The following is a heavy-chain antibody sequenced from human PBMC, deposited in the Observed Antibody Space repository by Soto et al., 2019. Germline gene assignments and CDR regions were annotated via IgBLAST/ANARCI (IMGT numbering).Heavy chain of an antibody. Sequence: ASVKVSCKASGYTFTGYYMNWVRQAPGQGLEWMGWINPNNGGTKYAQKFQDRVTMTRDTSINTAYMELSRLTSDDTAVYYCTTLRLDPWGQGTLVTV. D-gene: IGHD6-25*01. J-gene: IGHJ5*02. CDR2: INPNNGGT. CDR3: TTLRLDP. CDR1: GYTFTGYY. V-gene: IGHV1-2*02.